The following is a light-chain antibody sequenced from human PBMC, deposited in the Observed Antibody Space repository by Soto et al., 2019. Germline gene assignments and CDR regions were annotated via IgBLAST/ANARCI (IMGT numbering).Light chain of an antibody. CDR1: QSVSSNN. J-gene: IGKJ1*01. V-gene: IGKV3-20*01. CDR3: QQYGSSPWT. CDR2: GAS. Sequence: EIVLTQSPGTLSLSPGERATLSCRASQSVSSNNLVWYQQKPGQAPRLLIYGASYRAAGIPDRYSGSGSGTDFTLTISRLEPEDFALYYCQQYGSSPWTFVQGTKVEIK.